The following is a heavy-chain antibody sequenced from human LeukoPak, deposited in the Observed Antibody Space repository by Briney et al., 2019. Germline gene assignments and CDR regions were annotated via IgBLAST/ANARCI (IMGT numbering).Heavy chain of an antibody. CDR2: ISWDGGST. CDR3: ARLDTIFGVVYYYMDV. D-gene: IGHD3-3*01. Sequence: GGSLRLSCAASGFTFDDYAMHWVRQAPGKGLEWVSLISWDGGSTYYADSVKGRFTISRDNSKNSLYLQMNSLRAEDTAVYYCARLDTIFGVVYYYMDVWGKGTTVTVSS. V-gene: IGHV3-43D*03. CDR1: GFTFDDYA. J-gene: IGHJ6*03.